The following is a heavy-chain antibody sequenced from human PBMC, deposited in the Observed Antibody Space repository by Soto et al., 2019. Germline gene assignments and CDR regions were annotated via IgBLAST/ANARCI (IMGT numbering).Heavy chain of an antibody. D-gene: IGHD6-19*01. Sequence: ASVKVSCKASGFSFSDDFMHWVRQAPGQGLGWMGIINPSGDSRNYAQKFQGRVTITRDTSTSTVYMDLSSLRYEDTAVYYCGSANTKNYGPPAGSLWYPPWGDGTPV. CDR3: GSANTKNYGPPAGSLWYPP. V-gene: IGHV1-46*01. J-gene: IGHJ5*02. CDR1: GFSFSDDF. CDR2: INPSGDSR.